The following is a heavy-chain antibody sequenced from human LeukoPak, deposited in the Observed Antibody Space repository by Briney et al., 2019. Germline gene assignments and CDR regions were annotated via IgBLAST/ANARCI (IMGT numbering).Heavy chain of an antibody. CDR3: ARDRATTVTKSFAFDI. D-gene: IGHD4-17*01. Sequence: ASVKISCKASGGTFSNYALSWVRQAPGQGLEWMGGIIPIFGTTNYAQKFQGRVSITTDESTGTAYMELLSLRSEDTAVYYCARDRATTVTKSFAFDIWGQGTMVTVSS. CDR2: IIPIFGTT. J-gene: IGHJ3*02. V-gene: IGHV1-69*05. CDR1: GGTFSNYA.